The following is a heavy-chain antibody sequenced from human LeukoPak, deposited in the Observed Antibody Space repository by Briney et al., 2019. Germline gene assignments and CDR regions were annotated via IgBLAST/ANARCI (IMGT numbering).Heavy chain of an antibody. D-gene: IGHD3-10*01. CDR3: ARLLVDGSGSYSFDY. CDR2: INHSGST. V-gene: IGHV4-34*01. CDR1: GGSFSGYY. Sequence: SETLSLTCAVYGGSFSGYYWSWIRQPPGKGLEWIGEINHSGSTNYNPSLKSRVTISVDTSKNQFSLKLSSVTAADTAVYYCARLLVDGSGSYSFDYWGQGTLVTVSS. J-gene: IGHJ4*02.